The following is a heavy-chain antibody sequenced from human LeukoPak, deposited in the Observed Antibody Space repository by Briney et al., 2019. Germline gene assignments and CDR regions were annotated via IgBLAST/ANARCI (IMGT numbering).Heavy chain of an antibody. Sequence: EASVKVSCKASGYTFTSNGISWKRHAPGQGLEWMGWISAYNGNTNYAQKLRGRVTMTTDTSARTAYMELRSLRSDDTAVYYCARAFSAVLKVGATRDAEYFQHWGQGTLVTVSS. CDR3: ARAFSAVLKVGATRDAEYFQH. D-gene: IGHD1-26*01. CDR1: GYTFTSNG. J-gene: IGHJ1*01. CDR2: ISAYNGNT. V-gene: IGHV1-18*01.